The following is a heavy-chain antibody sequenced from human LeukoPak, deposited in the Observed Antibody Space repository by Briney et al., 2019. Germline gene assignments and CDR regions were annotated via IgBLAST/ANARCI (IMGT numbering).Heavy chain of an antibody. CDR1: GGSISSYY. V-gene: IGHV4-59*01. CDR2: IYYSGST. J-gene: IGHJ5*02. Sequence: PSETLSLTCTVSGGSISSYYWSWIRQPPGKGLEWIGYIYYSGSTNYNPSLKSRVTISVDTSKNQFSLKLSSVTAADTAVYYCAREARLRQGAVAVLNWFDPWGQGTLVTVSS. CDR3: AREARLRQGAVAVLNWFDP. D-gene: IGHD6-19*01.